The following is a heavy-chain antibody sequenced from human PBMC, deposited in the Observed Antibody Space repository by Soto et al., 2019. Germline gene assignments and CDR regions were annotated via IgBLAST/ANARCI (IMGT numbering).Heavy chain of an antibody. CDR3: ARHLFFFYDGQLLHFDY. CDR2: IYYSGST. J-gene: IGHJ4*02. CDR1: GGSISSSSYY. V-gene: IGHV4-39*01. Sequence: PSETLSLTCTVSGGSISSSSYYWGWIRQPPGKGLEWIGSIYYSGSTYYNPSLKSRATISVDMSKNQFSLKLSSVTAADTAVYYCARHLFFFYDGQLLHFDYWGQGTLVTVS. D-gene: IGHD3-22*01.